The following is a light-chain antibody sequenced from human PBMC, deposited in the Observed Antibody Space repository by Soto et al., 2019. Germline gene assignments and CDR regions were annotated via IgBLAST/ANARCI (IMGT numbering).Light chain of an antibody. CDR3: QQRGNWPPT. CDR1: QSVSSNY. J-gene: IGKJ3*01. CDR2: DTS. Sequence: ELVLTQSPGTLSLSPGERATLSCRASQSVSSNYLAWYQQKPGQAPRLLIYDTSNRATGIPARFSGSGSRTDFTLTISSLDPEDFAVYYCQQRGNWPPTFGPGTKVDIK. V-gene: IGKV3-11*01.